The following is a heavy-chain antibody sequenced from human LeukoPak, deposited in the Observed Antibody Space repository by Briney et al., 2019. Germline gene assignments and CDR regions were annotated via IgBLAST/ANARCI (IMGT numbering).Heavy chain of an antibody. V-gene: IGHV7-4-1*02. Sequence: ASVKVSCKASGYTFTSYDINWVRQATGQGLEWMGWINTNTGNPTYAQGFTGRFVFSLDTSVSTAYLQISSLKAEDTAVYYCARDWLRYCGGDCNREPGYWGQGTLVTVSS. D-gene: IGHD2-21*02. J-gene: IGHJ4*02. CDR2: INTNTGNP. CDR3: ARDWLRYCGGDCNREPGY. CDR1: GYTFTSYD.